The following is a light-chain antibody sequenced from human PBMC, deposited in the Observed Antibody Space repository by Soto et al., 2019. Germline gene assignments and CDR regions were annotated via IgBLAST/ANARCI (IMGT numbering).Light chain of an antibody. J-gene: IGKJ4*01. CDR3: QQLNSYPPLT. Sequence: IQLTQSPSFLSASVADRVTITCGASQGISSYLAWYQQKPGKAPKLLIYAASTLQSGVPSRFSGSGSGTEFTLTISSLQPEDFATYYCQQLNSYPPLTFGGGTKV. CDR1: QGISSY. CDR2: AAS. V-gene: IGKV1-9*01.